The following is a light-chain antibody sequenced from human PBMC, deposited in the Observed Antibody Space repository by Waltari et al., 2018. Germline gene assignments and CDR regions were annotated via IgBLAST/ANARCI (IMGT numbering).Light chain of an antibody. J-gene: IGKJ4*01. CDR3: QHVKSYPLT. CDR1: QGISSH. Sequence: DIQLTQSPSFLSASVGDRVTITCRASQGISSHLDWYQRKPGNAPNPLIYDASTLQNGVPSRFSGSGSGTEFTLTINSLQPEDFATYYCQHVKSYPLTFGGGTEVEIK. CDR2: DAS. V-gene: IGKV1-9*01.